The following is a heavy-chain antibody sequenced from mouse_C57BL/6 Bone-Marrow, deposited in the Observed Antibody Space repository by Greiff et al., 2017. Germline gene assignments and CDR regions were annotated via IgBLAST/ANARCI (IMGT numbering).Heavy chain of an antibody. CDR1: GYSFTGYY. V-gene: IGHV1-42*01. Sequence: EVQVVESGPELVKPGASVKISCKASGYSFTGYYMNWVKQSPEKSLEWIGEINPSTGGTTYNQKFKAKATLTVDKSSSTAYMQLKSLTSEDSAVYYCASLLLRRGFAYWGQGTLVTVSA. CDR3: ASLLLRRGFAY. D-gene: IGHD1-1*01. J-gene: IGHJ3*01. CDR2: INPSTGGT.